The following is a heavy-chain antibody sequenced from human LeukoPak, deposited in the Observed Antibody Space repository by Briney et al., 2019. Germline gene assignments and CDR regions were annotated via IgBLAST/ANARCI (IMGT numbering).Heavy chain of an antibody. CDR2: IWYDGSNQ. D-gene: IGHD5-24*01. Sequence: GGSLRLSCAASGFTFSSYGIHWVRQAPGKGLEWVATIWYDGSNQYYADSVKGRFTISRDNSKNTLFLQMNSLRAVDTAIYYCARDVAATTYSAWYFDLWGRGALVTVS. CDR1: GFTFSSYG. CDR3: ARDVAATTYSAWYFDL. V-gene: IGHV3-33*01. J-gene: IGHJ2*01.